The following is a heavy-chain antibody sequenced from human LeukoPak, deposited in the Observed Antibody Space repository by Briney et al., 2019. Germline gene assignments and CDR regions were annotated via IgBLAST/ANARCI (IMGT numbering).Heavy chain of an antibody. Sequence: SETLSLTCAVYGGSFSGYYWSWIRQPPGKGLEWIGEINHSGSTNYNPFLKSRVTISVDTSKNQFSLKLSSVTAADTAVYYCAREGHYGSSGYYYAPFDYWGQGTLVTVSS. V-gene: IGHV4-34*01. D-gene: IGHD3-22*01. J-gene: IGHJ4*02. CDR2: INHSGST. CDR3: AREGHYGSSGYYYAPFDY. CDR1: GGSFSGYY.